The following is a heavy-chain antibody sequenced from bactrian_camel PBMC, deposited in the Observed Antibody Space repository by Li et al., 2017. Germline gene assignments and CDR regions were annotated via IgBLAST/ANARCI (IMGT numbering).Heavy chain of an antibody. CDR1: TVDRAC. CDR2: IPNGRSA. Sequence: SGGAAVQAGGSLRLSCQYTVDRACMAWFRQAPGKEREGVAAIPNGRSAVYAASVKDRFTISKEYTKNTLYLQMNSLKPEDTAMYYCAASVKGRIDFLCNMRLWRKWNDWGQGTQVTVS. D-gene: IGHD4*01. J-gene: IGHJ4*01. V-gene: IGHV3S57*01. CDR3: AASVKGRIDFLCNMRLWRKWND.